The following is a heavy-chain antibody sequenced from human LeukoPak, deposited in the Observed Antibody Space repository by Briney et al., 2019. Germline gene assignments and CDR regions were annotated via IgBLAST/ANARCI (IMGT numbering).Heavy chain of an antibody. CDR2: IKSKTDGGTT. CDR1: GFTFSNAW. V-gene: IGHV3-15*01. J-gene: IGHJ4*02. D-gene: IGHD3-3*01. Sequence: PGGSLRLSCAASGFTFSNAWMGWVRQAPGKGLEWVGRIKSKTDGGTTDYAAPVKSRFTISRDDSKNTLYLQMNSLKTEDTAVYYCTTRPPWSDGDYWGQGTLVTVSS. CDR3: TTRPPWSDGDY.